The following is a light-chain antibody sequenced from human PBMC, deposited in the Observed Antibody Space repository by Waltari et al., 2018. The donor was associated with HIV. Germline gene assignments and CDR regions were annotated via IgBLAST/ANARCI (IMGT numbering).Light chain of an antibody. V-gene: IGLV2-14*03. CDR3: SSYTSTSTVYV. CDR1: SSDGGGYNS. CDR2: AVS. J-gene: IGLJ1*01. Sequence: QSALTQPDSVSGSPGQSITISCTGTSSDGGGYNSVSWYQLHPGKAPKLMIYAVSNRPSGVSNRFSGSKSDNTASLTISGLQAEDEADYYCSSYTSTSTVYVFGTGTEVTVL.